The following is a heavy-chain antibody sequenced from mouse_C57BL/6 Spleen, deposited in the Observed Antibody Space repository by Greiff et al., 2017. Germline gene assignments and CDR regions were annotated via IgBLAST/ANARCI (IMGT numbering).Heavy chain of an antibody. J-gene: IGHJ2*01. D-gene: IGHD2-3*01. CDR3: ARQDDGCYFDY. CDR2: ISSGGSYT. V-gene: IGHV5-6*01. Sequence: VQLQQSGGDLVKPGGSLKLSCAASGFTFSSYGMSWVRQTPDKRLEWVATISSGGSYTYYPDNVKGRFTISRDNAKNTLYLQMSSLKSEDTAMYYCARQDDGCYFDYWGQGTTLTVSS. CDR1: GFTFSSYG.